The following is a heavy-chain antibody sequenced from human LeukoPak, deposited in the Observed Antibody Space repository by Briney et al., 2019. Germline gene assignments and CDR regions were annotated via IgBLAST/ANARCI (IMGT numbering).Heavy chain of an antibody. CDR1: GFTFSSYE. V-gene: IGHV3-48*03. CDR3: ARWGGYNHFDY. CDR2: ISSSGSTI. J-gene: IGHJ4*02. Sequence: QAGGSLRLSCAASGFTFSSYEMNWVRQAPGKGLEWVSYISSSGSTIYYADSVKGRFTISRDNAKNSLYLQMNSLRAEDTAVYYCARWGGYNHFDYWGQGTLVTVSS. D-gene: IGHD5-24*01.